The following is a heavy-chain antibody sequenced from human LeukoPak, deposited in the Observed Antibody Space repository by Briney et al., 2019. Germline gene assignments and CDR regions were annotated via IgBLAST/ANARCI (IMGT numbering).Heavy chain of an antibody. CDR2: ISTSGST. D-gene: IGHD3-22*01. Sequence: SETLSLTCTVSGGSISSVSYYRSWIRQPAGKGLEWIGRISTSGSTNYNPSLKSRVTISVDTSKNQFSLKLSSVTAADTAVYYCARGPYDSVGYYYGKGGFDPWGQGTLVTVSS. CDR3: ARGPYDSVGYYYGKGGFDP. J-gene: IGHJ5*02. CDR1: GGSISSVSYY. V-gene: IGHV4-61*02.